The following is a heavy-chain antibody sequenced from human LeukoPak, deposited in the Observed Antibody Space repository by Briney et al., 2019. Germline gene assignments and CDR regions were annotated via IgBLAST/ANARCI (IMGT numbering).Heavy chain of an antibody. CDR1: GYTFTDHY. CDR3: ERDFRATFGGVMASAFDY. Sequence: GASVKVSCKASGYTFTDHYMHWVRQAPGQGLEWMGIINPVGGGTTYAQHFQGRVTMTRDTSTSTVYMELRSLRSEDTAVYYCERDFRATFGGVMASAFDYWGQGTLATVSP. CDR2: INPVGGGT. V-gene: IGHV1-46*01. J-gene: IGHJ4*02. D-gene: IGHD3-16*01.